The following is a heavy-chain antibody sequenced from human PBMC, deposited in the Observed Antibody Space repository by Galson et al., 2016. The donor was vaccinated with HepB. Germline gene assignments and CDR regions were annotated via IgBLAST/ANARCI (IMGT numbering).Heavy chain of an antibody. J-gene: IGHJ4*02. Sequence: SLRLSCAASGFTISNIWMSWVRQAPGKGLEWVSAISGSGANTYITDSVKGRFTISRDNAKNSLYLQISSLRAEDTALYYCARWSAAWDYWGQGIMVTVSS. D-gene: IGHD2-15*01. CDR1: GFTISNIW. V-gene: IGHV3-23*01. CDR3: ARWSAAWDY. CDR2: ISGSGANT.